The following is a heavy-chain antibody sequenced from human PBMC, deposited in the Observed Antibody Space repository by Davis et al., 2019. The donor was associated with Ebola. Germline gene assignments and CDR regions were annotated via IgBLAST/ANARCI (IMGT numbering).Heavy chain of an antibody. CDR1: GYSFTSYG. CDR2: ISAYNGNT. J-gene: IGHJ4*02. Sequence: GESLKISCKGSGYSFTSYGISWVRQAPGQGLEWMGWISAYNGNTNYAQKLQGRVTFTRDTSASTAYMELSSLRSEETAVFYCALRVWRPYWGQGTLVTVSS. V-gene: IGHV1-18*01. D-gene: IGHD1-1*01. CDR3: ALRVWRPY.